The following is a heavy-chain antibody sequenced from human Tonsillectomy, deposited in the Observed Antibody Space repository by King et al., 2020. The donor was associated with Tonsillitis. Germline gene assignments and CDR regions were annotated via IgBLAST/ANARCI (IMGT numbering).Heavy chain of an antibody. D-gene: IGHD6-13*01. CDR3: ARVDSSSWFFFDY. CDR1: GGSFSSYY. Sequence: QLQESGPGLVKPSETLSLTCTVSGGSFSSYYWSWIRQPAGKGLVWIGHIYTSGSTNYNPSLKSRVTMSVDTSKNQFSLKLSSVTAADTAVYYCARVDSSSWFFFDYWGQGTLVTVSS. V-gene: IGHV4-4*07. CDR2: IYTSGST. J-gene: IGHJ4*02.